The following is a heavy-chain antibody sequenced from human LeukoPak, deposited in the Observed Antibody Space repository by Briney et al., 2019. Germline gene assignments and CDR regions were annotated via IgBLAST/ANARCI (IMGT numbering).Heavy chain of an antibody. CDR3: ARGTLIYSGYDYMDFDY. CDR1: GESFSGYY. J-gene: IGHJ4*02. CDR2: INHSGTS. V-gene: IGHV4-34*01. Sequence: NSSETLSLTCAVYGESFSGYYWSWVRQPPGKGLEWIGEINHSGTSNYNPSLKSRVTISVDTSKNQFSLKLNSVTAADTAVYYCARGTLIYSGYDYMDFDYWGQGTLVTVSS. D-gene: IGHD5-12*01.